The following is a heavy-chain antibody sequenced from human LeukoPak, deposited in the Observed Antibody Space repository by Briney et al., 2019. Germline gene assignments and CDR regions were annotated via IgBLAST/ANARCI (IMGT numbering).Heavy chain of an antibody. D-gene: IGHD3-10*01. Sequence: TGGSLRLSCAASGFTFSSYSMNWVRQAPGKGLEWVSSISSSSSYIYYADSVKGRFTISRDNAKNSLYLQMNSLRAEDTAVYYCARSGGVYYYYYMDVWGKGTTVTVSS. CDR3: ARSGGVYYYYYMDV. CDR2: ISSSSSYI. V-gene: IGHV3-21*01. J-gene: IGHJ6*03. CDR1: GFTFSSYS.